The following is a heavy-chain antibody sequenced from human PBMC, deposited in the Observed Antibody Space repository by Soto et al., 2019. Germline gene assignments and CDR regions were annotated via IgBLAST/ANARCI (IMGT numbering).Heavy chain of an antibody. CDR3: ARGWPYSSSSVYYFDY. J-gene: IGHJ4*02. Sequence: QVQLQQWGAGLLKPSETLSLTCAVYGGSFSGYYWSWIRQPPGKGLEWIGEINHSGSTNYNPSLKGRVTISVDTSKNQFSLKLSSVTAADTAVYYCARGWPYSSSSVYYFDYWGQGTLVTVSS. D-gene: IGHD6-6*01. CDR2: INHSGST. CDR1: GGSFSGYY. V-gene: IGHV4-34*01.